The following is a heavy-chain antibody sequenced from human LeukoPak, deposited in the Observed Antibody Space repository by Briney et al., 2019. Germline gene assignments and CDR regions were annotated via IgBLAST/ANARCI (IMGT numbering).Heavy chain of an antibody. CDR3: ASGGAGIAAAP. Sequence: SETLSLTCTVSGGSITSYYWSWIRQPPGEGLEWIGYIYYSGSTNYHPSLKSRVTISVDTSKNQVSLKLTSVTAADTAVYYCASGGAGIAAAPWGQGTMVTVSS. CDR2: IYYSGST. V-gene: IGHV4-59*01. CDR1: GGSITSYY. J-gene: IGHJ3*01. D-gene: IGHD6-13*01.